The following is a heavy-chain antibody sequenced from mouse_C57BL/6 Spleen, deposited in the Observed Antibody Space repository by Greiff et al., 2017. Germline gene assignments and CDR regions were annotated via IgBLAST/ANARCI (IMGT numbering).Heavy chain of an antibody. Sequence: EVQGVESGGDLVKPGGSLKLSCAASGFTFSSYGMSWVRQTPDKRLEWVATISSGGSYTYYPDNVKGRFTISRDNAKNTLYLQMSSLKSEDTAMYYCARHGDYYSSFAYWGQGTLVTVSA. V-gene: IGHV5-6*01. CDR2: ISSGGSYT. CDR1: GFTFSSYG. J-gene: IGHJ3*01. CDR3: ARHGDYYSSFAY. D-gene: IGHD2-12*01.